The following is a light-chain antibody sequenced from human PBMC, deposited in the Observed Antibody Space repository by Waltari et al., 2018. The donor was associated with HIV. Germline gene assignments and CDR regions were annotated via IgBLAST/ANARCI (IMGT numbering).Light chain of an antibody. CDR3: QQSDT. CDR2: GAS. J-gene: IGKJ1*01. CDR1: QSVSSNY. Sequence: IVWTQSPGTLTLSTGERATRACRASQSVSSNYLAWYQPKFAQAPRLLIYGASSRATGIPDRFSGSGSCTYFTLTIARLEPEDFAVYYCQQSDTSGQATRVDLK. V-gene: IGKV3-20*01.